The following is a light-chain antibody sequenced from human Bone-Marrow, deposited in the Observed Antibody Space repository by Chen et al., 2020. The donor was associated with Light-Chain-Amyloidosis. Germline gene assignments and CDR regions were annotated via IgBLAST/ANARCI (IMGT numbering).Light chain of an antibody. CDR1: SSDVGGDNH. J-gene: IGLJ1*01. V-gene: IGLV2-14*01. CDR2: EVT. Sequence: QSALTQPASVSGSPGQSITISCTGTSSDVGGDNHVSWYQQHPDKATKLMIYEVTNRPSWVPDRCSGPKPDNTASLTGSGLQTEDEADYFGSSYTITDNLVSGSGTRVTVL. CDR3: SSYTITDNLV.